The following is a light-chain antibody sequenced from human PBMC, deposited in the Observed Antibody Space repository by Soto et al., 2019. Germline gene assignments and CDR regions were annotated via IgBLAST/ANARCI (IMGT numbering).Light chain of an antibody. CDR2: PNN. CDR1: TSNIGSNP. V-gene: IGLV1-44*01. CDR3: AAWDDSLNVVL. J-gene: IGLJ2*01. Sequence: QPVLTQPPSASGTPGQRVTISCSGSTSNIGSNPVNWYQQLPGTAPKLLIYPNNQRPSGVPDRFSGSKSGTSASLAISGLQSEDEADYYCAAWDDSLNVVLFGGGTKLTVL.